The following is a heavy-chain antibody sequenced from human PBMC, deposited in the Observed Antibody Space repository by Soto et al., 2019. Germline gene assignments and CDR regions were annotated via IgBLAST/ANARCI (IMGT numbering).Heavy chain of an antibody. Sequence: ASVKVSCKASGDTFTSYYMHGVRQAPGQGLEWMGIINPSGGSTSYAQKFQGRVTMTRDTSTSTVYMELSSLRSEDTAVYYCARDVEIDAFDIWGQGTMVTVSS. CDR3: ARDVEIDAFDI. D-gene: IGHD5-12*01. V-gene: IGHV1-46*01. J-gene: IGHJ3*02. CDR1: GDTFTSYY. CDR2: INPSGGST.